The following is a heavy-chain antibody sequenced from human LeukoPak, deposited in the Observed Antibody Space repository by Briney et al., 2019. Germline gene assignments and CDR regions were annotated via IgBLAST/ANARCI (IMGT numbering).Heavy chain of an antibody. V-gene: IGHV4-39*02. D-gene: IGHD3-22*01. CDR3: ARLTHSYYSDTSGYYPYYYMDV. Sequence: PSETLSLTCTVSGGSISSSDYYWGWIRQSPGKGLEWIGRISYSGSTYYNPSLKSRVTISVDTSKNHFSLRLSSVTAADTAVYYCARLTHSYYSDTSGYYPYYYMDVLGKGTTVTVSS. J-gene: IGHJ6*03. CDR2: ISYSGST. CDR1: GGSISSSDYY.